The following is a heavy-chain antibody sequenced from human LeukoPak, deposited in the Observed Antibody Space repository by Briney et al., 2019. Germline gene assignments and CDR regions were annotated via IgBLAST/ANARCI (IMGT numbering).Heavy chain of an antibody. CDR1: GFTFSNYW. D-gene: IGHD6-13*01. V-gene: IGHV3-7*01. CDR3: AREAEDY. CDR2: IKQDGSEK. J-gene: IGHJ4*02. Sequence: GGSLRLSCAASGFTFSNYWLTWVRQAPGKGLEWVANIKQDGSEKHYVDSVKGRFTISRDNAKRSLYLQMNSLRAEDTAVYYCAREAEDYWGQGTLVTVSS.